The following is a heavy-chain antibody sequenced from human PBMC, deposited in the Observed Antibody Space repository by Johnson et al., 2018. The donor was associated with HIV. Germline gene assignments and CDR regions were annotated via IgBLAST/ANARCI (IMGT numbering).Heavy chain of an antibody. Sequence: HVQLVESGGGVVQPGRSLRLSCAASGFTFSSYAMHWVRQAPGKGLEWVAVISYDGSNKYYADSVKGRFTISRDNAKNSLYLQMNSLRAEDTAVYYCASEGDGSGAFDIWGQGTMVTVSS. J-gene: IGHJ3*02. CDR2: ISYDGSNK. V-gene: IGHV3-30*04. D-gene: IGHD3-10*01. CDR1: GFTFSSYA. CDR3: ASEGDGSGAFDI.